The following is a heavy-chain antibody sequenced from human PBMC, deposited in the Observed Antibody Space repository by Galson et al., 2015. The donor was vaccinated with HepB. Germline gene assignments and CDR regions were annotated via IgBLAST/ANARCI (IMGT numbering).Heavy chain of an antibody. D-gene: IGHD3-16*01. V-gene: IGHV3-23*01. CDR2: ISGSGGST. Sequence: SLRLSCAASGFTFSSYAMSWVRQAPGKGLEWVSAISGSGGSTYYADSVKGRFTISRDNSKNSLYLLMNSLRAEDTALYYCATGDANGFDIWGQGTMVTVSS. CDR1: GFTFSSYA. J-gene: IGHJ3*02. CDR3: ATGDANGFDI.